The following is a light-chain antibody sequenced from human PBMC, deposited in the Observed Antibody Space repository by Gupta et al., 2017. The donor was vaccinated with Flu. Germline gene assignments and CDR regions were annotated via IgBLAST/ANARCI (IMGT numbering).Light chain of an antibody. CDR1: NSNIGNNY. CDR3: ATRDTSLSIGV. V-gene: IGLV1-51*01. Sequence: QSVLAQPPSVSAAPGQKVTISCSASNSNIGNNYVSWYQQFPGTAPKLLIFENDKRPSGIPGRFSGSKPGTSATLHIAGLQTGDEADYYCATRDTSLSIGVFGGGTKLTVL. J-gene: IGLJ3*02. CDR2: END.